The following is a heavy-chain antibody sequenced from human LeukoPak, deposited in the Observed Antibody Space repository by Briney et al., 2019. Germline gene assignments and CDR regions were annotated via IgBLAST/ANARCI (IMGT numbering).Heavy chain of an antibody. D-gene: IGHD5-24*01. CDR3: ARFSDGYRAPD. Sequence: PSETLSLTCTVSGGSISSHYWSWIRQPPGKGLEWIGYIYNSGSSNYNPSLKSRVSISVDTSMNQFSLKLTSVTAADTAVYYCARFSDGYRAPDWGQGTLVTVSS. CDR1: GGSISSHY. V-gene: IGHV4-59*11. J-gene: IGHJ4*02. CDR2: IYNSGSS.